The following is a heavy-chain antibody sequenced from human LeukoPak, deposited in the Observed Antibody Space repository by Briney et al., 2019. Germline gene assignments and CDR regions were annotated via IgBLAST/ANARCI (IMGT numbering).Heavy chain of an antibody. D-gene: IGHD3-9*01. V-gene: IGHV1-69*13. CDR3: ASPGGYFDWLLPFDY. J-gene: IGHJ4*02. CDR2: IIPIFGTA. Sequence: SVKVSCKASGGTFSSYAISWVRQAPGQGFEWMGGIIPIFGTANYAQKFQGRVTITADESTSTAYMELSSLRSEDTAVYYCASPGGYFDWLLPFDYWGQGTLVTVSS. CDR1: GGTFSSYA.